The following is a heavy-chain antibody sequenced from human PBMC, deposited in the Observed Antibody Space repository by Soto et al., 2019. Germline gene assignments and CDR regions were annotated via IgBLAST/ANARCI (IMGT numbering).Heavy chain of an antibody. CDR3: ARDYDYFYDSSNLYSRTFDA. Sequence: SETLSLTCTVSGYSISSGYYWGWIRQPPGKGLEWVGSIYHSGIIYYNPSLKSRVTISVDTSKNQFSLELTSVTAADTAVYYCARDYDYFYDSSNLYSRTFDAWGQGALVPVYS. CDR2: IYHSGII. D-gene: IGHD3-22*01. V-gene: IGHV4-38-2*02. CDR1: GYSISSGYY. J-gene: IGHJ4*02.